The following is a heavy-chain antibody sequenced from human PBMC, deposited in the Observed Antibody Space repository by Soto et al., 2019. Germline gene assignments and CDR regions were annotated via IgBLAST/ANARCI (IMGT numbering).Heavy chain of an antibody. CDR2: IKEDGSEK. J-gene: IGHJ3*01. D-gene: IGHD2-2*01. CDR1: VFTIIESTFSTYW. Sequence: WWSLRLSCAASVFTIIESTFSTYWMSCVRQAPGKGLEWVANIKEDGSEKNYVDSVKGRFTISRDNAKNSLYLQMNSLRDEDTAVYYCARENSWIGYCTSTTCPAFDLWGQGTMVTVSS. CDR3: ARENSWIGYCTSTTCPAFDL. V-gene: IGHV3-7*03.